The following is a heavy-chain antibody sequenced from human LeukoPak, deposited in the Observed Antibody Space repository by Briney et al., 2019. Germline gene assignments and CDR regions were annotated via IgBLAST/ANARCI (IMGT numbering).Heavy chain of an antibody. V-gene: IGHV4-59*01. Sequence: SETLSLTCTVSGGSISSYYWSWIRQPPGKGLEWIGYIYYSGSTNYNPSLKSRVTISVDTSKNQYSLRLSSVTAADAAVYYCAVYGSGIDYWGQGTLVTVSS. CDR2: IYYSGST. J-gene: IGHJ4*02. CDR3: AVYGSGIDY. D-gene: IGHD3-10*01. CDR1: GGSISSYY.